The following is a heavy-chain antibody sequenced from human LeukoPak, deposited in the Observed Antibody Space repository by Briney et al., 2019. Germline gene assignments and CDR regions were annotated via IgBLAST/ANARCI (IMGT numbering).Heavy chain of an antibody. Sequence: GGSLRLSCAASGFTFSSYSMNWVRQAPGKGLEWVSYISSSSSTIYYADSVKGRFTISRDNAKNSLYLQMNSLRAEDTAVYYCARDLRGLAFDIWGQGTMVTVSS. CDR3: ARDLRGLAFDI. CDR2: ISSSSSTI. D-gene: IGHD3-22*01. CDR1: GFTFSSYS. J-gene: IGHJ3*02. V-gene: IGHV3-48*04.